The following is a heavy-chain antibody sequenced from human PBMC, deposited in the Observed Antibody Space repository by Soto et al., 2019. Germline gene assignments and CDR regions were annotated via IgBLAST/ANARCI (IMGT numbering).Heavy chain of an antibody. CDR2: ISGSGGST. V-gene: IGHV3-23*01. CDR3: ATYYYGSGSNYYYGMDV. D-gene: IGHD3-10*01. J-gene: IGHJ6*02. CDR1: GFTFSSYA. Sequence: PGGSLRLSCAASGFTFSSYAMKWVRQAPGKGLEWVSAISGSGGSTYYADSVKGRFTISRDNSKNTLHLQMNSLRAEDTAVYYCATYYYGSGSNYYYGMDVWGQGTTVTVSS.